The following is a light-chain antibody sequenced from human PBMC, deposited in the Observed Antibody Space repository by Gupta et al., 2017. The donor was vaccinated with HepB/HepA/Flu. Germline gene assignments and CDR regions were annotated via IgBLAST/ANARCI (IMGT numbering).Light chain of an antibody. CDR2: VKN. J-gene: IGLJ2*01. CDR3: QSRDSNGNHVV. V-gene: IGLV3-19*01. CDR1: SLRSYY. Sequence: SSELTQDPAVSVALGQTVRITCQGDSLRSYYASWYQQKPGQAPVLVIYVKNNRPSGIPDRFSGSSSGNTVSLTITGAQAEEEADYYCQSRDSNGNHVVFGGGTKLTVL.